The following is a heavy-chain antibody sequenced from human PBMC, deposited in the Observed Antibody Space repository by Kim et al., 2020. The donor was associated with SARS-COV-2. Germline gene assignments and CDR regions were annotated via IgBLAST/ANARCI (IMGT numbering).Heavy chain of an antibody. CDR1: GYTFTSYG. V-gene: IGHV1-18*01. CDR3: ARHLGDSLQAPHDD. J-gene: IGHJ4*02. CDR2: IRVYNGNT. D-gene: IGHD1-26*01. Sequence: ASVKVSCKASGYTFTSYGISWVRQAPGQGLEWMGWIRVYNGNTNYAQKFQGRVTMTTDTSTSTAYMELRSLKSDDTAVYYCARHLGDSLQAPHDDWGQGTLVTVSS.